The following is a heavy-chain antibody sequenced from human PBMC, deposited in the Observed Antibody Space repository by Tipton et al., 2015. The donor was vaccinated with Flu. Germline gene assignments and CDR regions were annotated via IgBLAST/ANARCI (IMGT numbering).Heavy chain of an antibody. J-gene: IGHJ4*02. CDR1: GFTFSSYE. D-gene: IGHD3-16*01. CDR2: ISSRGSSI. CDR3: ARDVNWALDC. V-gene: IGHV3-48*03. Sequence: QLVQSGGGLVQPGGSLRLSCAASGFTFSSYEMYWVRQAPGKGLEWVSHISSRGSSIYYADSVKGRLTISRDEAKKSVYLQMDSLRVDDTAVYYCARDVNWALDCWGQGTLVTVSS.